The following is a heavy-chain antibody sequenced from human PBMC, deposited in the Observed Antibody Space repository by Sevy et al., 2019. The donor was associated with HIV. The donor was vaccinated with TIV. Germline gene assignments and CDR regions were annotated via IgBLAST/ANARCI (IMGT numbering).Heavy chain of an antibody. D-gene: IGHD3-22*01. Sequence: GGSLILSCAASGFTFSNYAMNWVRHAPGKGLEWVSGISGSGGSGDKTNYADSVKGRFTIARDDSKNSLYLQLNSLRAEETDIYYCARKYDSSGYFDYWGQGTLVTVSS. CDR2: ISGSGGSGDKT. V-gene: IGHV3-23*01. J-gene: IGHJ4*02. CDR3: ARKYDSSGYFDY. CDR1: GFTFSNYA.